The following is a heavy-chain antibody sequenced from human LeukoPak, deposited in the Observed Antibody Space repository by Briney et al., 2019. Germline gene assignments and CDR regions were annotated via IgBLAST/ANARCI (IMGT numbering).Heavy chain of an antibody. CDR3: ARSGYCSSTSCYSDWFDP. J-gene: IGHJ5*02. CDR1: GYTFTSYG. CDR2: ISAYNGDT. V-gene: IGHV1-18*01. Sequence: ASVKVSCKASGYTFTSYGISWVRQAPGQGLEWMGWISAYNGDTNYAQKLQGRVTMTTDTSTSTAYMELRSLRSDDTAVYYCARSGYCSSTSCYSDWFDPWGQGTLVTVSS. D-gene: IGHD2-2*01.